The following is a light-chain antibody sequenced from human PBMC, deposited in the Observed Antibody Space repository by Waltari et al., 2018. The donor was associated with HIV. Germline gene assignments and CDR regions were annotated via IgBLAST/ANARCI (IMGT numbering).Light chain of an antibody. J-gene: IGLJ1*01. CDR1: SSNIGRNY. CDR3: AAWNDRLSVYV. Sequence: QSVLTQPPSASGTPGQRVTISCSGSSSNIGRNYVYCYQQLPGTAPKLLIYTNHQRRSGAPDRCSGSKSGTSASLAISGLRSEDEADYYCAAWNDRLSVYVFGTGTKVTV. CDR2: TNH. V-gene: IGLV1-47*01.